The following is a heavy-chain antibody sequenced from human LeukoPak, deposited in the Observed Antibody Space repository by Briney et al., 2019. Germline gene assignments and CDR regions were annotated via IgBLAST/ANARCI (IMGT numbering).Heavy chain of an antibody. CDR2: INHSGST. J-gene: IGHJ1*01. CDR3: ASRRSRIAAAGIGHFQH. D-gene: IGHD6-13*01. V-gene: IGHV4-34*01. Sequence: SETLSLTCAVYGGSFSGYYWSWIRQPPRKGLEWIGEINHSGSTNYNPSLKSRVTISVDTSKNQFSLKLSSVTAADTAVYYCASRRSRIAAAGIGHFQHWGQGTLVTVSS. CDR1: GGSFSGYY.